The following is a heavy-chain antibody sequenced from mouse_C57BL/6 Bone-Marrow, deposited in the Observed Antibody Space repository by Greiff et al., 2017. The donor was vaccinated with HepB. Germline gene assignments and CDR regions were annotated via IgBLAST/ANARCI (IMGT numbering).Heavy chain of an antibody. CDR1: GYTFTSYG. CDR2: IYPRSGNT. V-gene: IGHV1-81*01. Sequence: QVQLKQSGAELARPGASVKLSCKASGYTFTSYGISWVKQRTGQGLEWIGEIYPRSGNTYYNEKFKGKATLTADKSSSTAYMELRSLTSEDSAVYFCARGRRQLSFAYWGQGTLVTVSA. CDR3: ARGRRQLSFAY. J-gene: IGHJ3*01. D-gene: IGHD3-2*02.